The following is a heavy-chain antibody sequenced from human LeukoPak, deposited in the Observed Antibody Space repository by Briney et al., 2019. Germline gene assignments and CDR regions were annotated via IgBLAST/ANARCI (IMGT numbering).Heavy chain of an antibody. V-gene: IGHV3-23*01. CDR2: ITGGGGAT. J-gene: IGHJ4*02. D-gene: IGHD3-16*01. CDR3: AKDSLADIDY. Sequence: GGSLRLSCAASGFTFSNYAMNWVRQAPGKGLEWVSAITGGGGATSYADSVKGRFTISRDNSKNTLYLQMNSLRAEDTAVYYCAKDSLADIDYWGQGTLVTVSS. CDR1: GFTFSNYA.